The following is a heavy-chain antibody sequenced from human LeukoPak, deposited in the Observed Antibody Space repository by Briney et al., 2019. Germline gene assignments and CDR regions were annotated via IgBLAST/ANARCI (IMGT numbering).Heavy chain of an antibody. V-gene: IGHV4-59*01. CDR1: GGSISSYC. D-gene: IGHD1-26*01. Sequence: SETLSLTCTVSGGSISSYCWSWIRQPPGKGLEWIGYIYYSGSTNYNPSLKSRVTISEDTSKNQFSLKLSSVTAADTAVYYCARGGGNYYPYYFDFWGQGTLVTVSS. J-gene: IGHJ4*02. CDR3: ARGGGNYYPYYFDF. CDR2: IYYSGST.